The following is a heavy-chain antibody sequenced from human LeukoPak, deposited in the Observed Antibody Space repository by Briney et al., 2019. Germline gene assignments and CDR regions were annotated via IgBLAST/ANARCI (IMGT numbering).Heavy chain of an antibody. CDR2: IWYDGSNK. J-gene: IGHJ3*02. CDR1: GFTFSSYG. Sequence: GGSLRLSCAASGFTFSSYGMHWVRQAPGKGLEGVAVIWYDGSNKYYADSVKGRFTISRDNSKNTLYLQMNSLRAEDTAVYYCARDALVVYAFDIWGQGTMVTVSS. CDR3: ARDALVVYAFDI. D-gene: IGHD3-22*01. V-gene: IGHV3-33*01.